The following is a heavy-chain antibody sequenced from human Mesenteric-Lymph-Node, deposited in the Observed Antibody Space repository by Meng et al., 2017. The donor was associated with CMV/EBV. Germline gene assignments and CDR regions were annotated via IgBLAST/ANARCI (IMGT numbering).Heavy chain of an antibody. Sequence: GQLTQWGAGLVKPSATRSLTCAVYGGSFSGYYWSWIRQPPGKGLEWIGEINHSGSTNYNPSLKSRVTISVDTSKNQFSLKLSSVTAADTAVYYCARHQRWLKSEGGFNYWGQGTLVTVSS. J-gene: IGHJ4*02. D-gene: IGHD4-23*01. CDR3: ARHQRWLKSEGGFNY. V-gene: IGHV4-34*01. CDR1: GGSFSGYY. CDR2: INHSGST.